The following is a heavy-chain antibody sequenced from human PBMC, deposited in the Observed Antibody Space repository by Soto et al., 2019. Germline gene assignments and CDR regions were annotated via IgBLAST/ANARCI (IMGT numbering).Heavy chain of an antibody. D-gene: IGHD1-26*01. Sequence: GGSLRLSCAASGFTFSSYGMSWVRQAPGMGLEWVSGISDSGGWTFNADSVKGRFTISRDNSKSTLILQMDSLRAEDSAVYFCVRGIVSPDYWGQGTLVTVSS. J-gene: IGHJ4*02. CDR1: GFTFSSYG. V-gene: IGHV3-23*01. CDR3: VRGIVSPDY. CDR2: ISDSGGWT.